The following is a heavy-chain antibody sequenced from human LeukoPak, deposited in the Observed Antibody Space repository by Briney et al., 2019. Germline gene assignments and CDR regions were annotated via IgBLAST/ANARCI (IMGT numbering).Heavy chain of an antibody. J-gene: IGHJ6*03. V-gene: IGHV4-34*01. CDR3: ARGPSTYNYAYYFYMDV. Sequence: SETLSLTCAVYGGSFSGYYWSWIRQPPGKGLEWIGEINHSGSTNYNPSLKSRITISVDTSKNQFSLKLSSVTAADTAVYYCARGPSTYNYAYYFYMDVWGKGTTVTVSS. CDR1: GGSFSGYY. D-gene: IGHD5-18*01. CDR2: INHSGST.